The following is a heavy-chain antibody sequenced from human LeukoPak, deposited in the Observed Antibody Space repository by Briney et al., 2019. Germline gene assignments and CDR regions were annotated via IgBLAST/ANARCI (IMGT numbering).Heavy chain of an antibody. CDR2: ISSTGGTI. CDR3: AKEPAWPRSLYFDY. D-gene: IGHD1-26*01. Sequence: GGSLRLSCAASGFTFSSNSMNWVRQAPGEGLEWVSYISSTGGTIYYADSMKGRFTISRDNAKNSLYLQMNSLRVEDTAVYYCAKEPAWPRSLYFDYWGQGTLVTVSS. CDR1: GFTFSSNS. J-gene: IGHJ4*02. V-gene: IGHV3-48*04.